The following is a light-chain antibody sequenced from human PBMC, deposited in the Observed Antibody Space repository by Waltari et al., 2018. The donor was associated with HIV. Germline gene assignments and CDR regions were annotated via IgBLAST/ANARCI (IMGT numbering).Light chain of an antibody. J-gene: IGLJ2*01. V-gene: IGLV1-47*01. Sequence: QSVLTPTPSMSGPPGQRVTISCSGRTSTVGSNYVYWYQQFPGTTPRLVIHTNNQRPAGGPDRFSASKSGTSAFLAINSLRSEDEAIYFCAAWDDGLDTPVFGGGTSLTVL. CDR3: AAWDDGLDTPV. CDR2: TNN. CDR1: TSTVGSNY.